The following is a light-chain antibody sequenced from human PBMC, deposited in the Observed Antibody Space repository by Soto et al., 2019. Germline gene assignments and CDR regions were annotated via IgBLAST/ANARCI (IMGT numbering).Light chain of an antibody. CDR2: GAS. J-gene: IGKJ2*01. CDR3: HQYDDGPYT. Sequence: EIAMTQSPATLSLSPGERATLSYRASQSVSSNVAWYQQIPGQTPRLLIYGASTRATGIPVRFSGSGSGTEFTLTISSLQSEDFAVYYCHQYDDGPYTFGQGTKVEI. CDR1: QSVSSN. V-gene: IGKV3-15*01.